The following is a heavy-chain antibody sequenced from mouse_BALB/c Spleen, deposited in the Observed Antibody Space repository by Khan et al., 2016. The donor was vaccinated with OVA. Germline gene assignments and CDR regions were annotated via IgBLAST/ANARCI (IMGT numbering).Heavy chain of an antibody. D-gene: IGHD2-13*01. CDR2: IWSGGST. CDR3: ARGGLPLAY. Sequence: QVQLKQSGPGLVQPSQSLSITCTVSGFSLSSYGVHWVRQSPGKGLEWLGGIWSGGSTDFNAAFISRLSISKDNAKSHVFFILNSLQTNDSAIYYCARGGLPLAYWGQGTLVTVSA. CDR1: GFSLSSYG. J-gene: IGHJ3*01. V-gene: IGHV2-2*02.